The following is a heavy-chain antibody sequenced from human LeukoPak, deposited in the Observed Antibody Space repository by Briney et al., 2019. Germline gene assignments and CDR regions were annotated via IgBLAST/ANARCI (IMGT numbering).Heavy chain of an antibody. CDR3: ARSRRDNYYYYYGMDV. CDR2: IYSGGST. Sequence: GGSLRLSCAASGFTVSSNYMSWVRQAPGKGLEWVSVIYSGGSTYYADSVKGRFTISRDNSKNTLYLQMNSLRAEDTAVYYCARSRRDNYYYYYGMDVWGQGTTVTVSS. D-gene: IGHD5-24*01. CDR1: GFTVSSNY. V-gene: IGHV3-66*01. J-gene: IGHJ6*02.